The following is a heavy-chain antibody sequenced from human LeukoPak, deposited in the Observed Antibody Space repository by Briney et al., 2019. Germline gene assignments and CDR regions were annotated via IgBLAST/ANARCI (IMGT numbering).Heavy chain of an antibody. V-gene: IGHV3-30*02. D-gene: IGHD3-22*01. CDR1: GFTFSSYG. J-gene: IGHJ3*02. Sequence: GGSLRLSCAASGFTFSSYGMHWVRQAPGKGLEWVAFIRYDGSNKYYADSVKGRFTISRDNSKNTLYLQMNSLRAEDTAVYYCAKDRRYDSSGYYYVYAAFDIRGQGTMVTVSS. CDR3: AKDRRYDSSGYYYVYAAFDI. CDR2: IRYDGSNK.